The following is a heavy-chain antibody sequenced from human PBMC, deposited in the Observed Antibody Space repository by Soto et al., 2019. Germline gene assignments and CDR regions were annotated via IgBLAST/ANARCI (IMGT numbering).Heavy chain of an antibody. CDR3: AKEYSKGAFDF. D-gene: IGHD4-4*01. CDR2: IWYDGSNK. Sequence: QVQLVESGGGVVQPGRSLRLSCAASGFTFSSYGMHWVRQAPGKGLEWVAVIWYDGSNKYYADSVKGRLTISRDNSKNTLYLQMNSLRAEDTAVYYCAKEYSKGAFDFWGQGTMVTVSS. CDR1: GFTFSSYG. J-gene: IGHJ3*01. V-gene: IGHV3-33*06.